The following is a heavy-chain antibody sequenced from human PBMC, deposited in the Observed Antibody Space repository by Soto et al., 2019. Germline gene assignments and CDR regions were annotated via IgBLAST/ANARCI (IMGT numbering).Heavy chain of an antibody. CDR1: GYTFTSYA. J-gene: IGHJ6*03. Sequence: ASVKVSCKASGYTFTSYAMHWVRQSPGQRLEWMGWINAGNGNTKYSQKFQGRVTITRDTSASTAYMELSSLRSEDTAVYYCAREAAMVTVHYYYYYMDVWGKGTTVTVSS. V-gene: IGHV1-3*01. D-gene: IGHD5-18*01. CDR2: INAGNGNT. CDR3: AREAAMVTVHYYYYYMDV.